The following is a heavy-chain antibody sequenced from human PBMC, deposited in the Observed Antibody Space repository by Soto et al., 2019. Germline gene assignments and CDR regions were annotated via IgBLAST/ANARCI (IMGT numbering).Heavy chain of an antibody. D-gene: IGHD5-18*01. CDR1: SGSISSYY. Sequence: QVQLQESGPGLVKPSETLSLTCTVSSGSISSYYWSWIRQPPGKGLECIGYIYYSGSTNYNPPLTSRLTIAVDTSKNQFSPKLGSVTAADTAVYYCARRYGSCFDYWGQGTLVTVSS. J-gene: IGHJ4*02. CDR3: ARRYGSCFDY. CDR2: IYYSGST. V-gene: IGHV4-59*08.